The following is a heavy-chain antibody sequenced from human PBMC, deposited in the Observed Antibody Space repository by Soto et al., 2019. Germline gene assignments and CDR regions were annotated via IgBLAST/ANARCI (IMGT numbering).Heavy chain of an antibody. Sequence: GGSLRLSCAASGFTFSSYAMSWVRQAPGKGLEWVSAISGSGGSTYYADSVKGRFTISRDNSKNTLYLQMNSLRAEDTAVYYCAKDWNQNIVVVVAALQPPSAIDYWGQGTLVTVSS. CDR1: GFTFSSYA. CDR2: ISGSGGST. D-gene: IGHD2-15*01. V-gene: IGHV3-23*01. CDR3: AKDWNQNIVVVVAALQPPSAIDY. J-gene: IGHJ4*02.